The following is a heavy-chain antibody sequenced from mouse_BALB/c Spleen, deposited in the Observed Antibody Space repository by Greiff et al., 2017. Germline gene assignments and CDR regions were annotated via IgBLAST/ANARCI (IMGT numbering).Heavy chain of an antibody. J-gene: IGHJ4*01. Sequence: VQLQQSGAELVRPGASVTLSCKASGYTFTDYEMHWVKQTPVHGLEWIGAIDPETGGTAYNQKFKGKATLTADKSSSTAYMELRSLTSEDSAVYYCTRGDYDYVDYAMDYWGQGTSVTVSS. CDR1: GYTFTDYE. V-gene: IGHV1-15*01. CDR2: IDPETGGT. CDR3: TRGDYDYVDYAMDY. D-gene: IGHD2-4*01.